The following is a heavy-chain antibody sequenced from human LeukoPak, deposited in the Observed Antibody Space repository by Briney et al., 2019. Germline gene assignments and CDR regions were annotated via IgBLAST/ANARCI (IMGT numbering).Heavy chain of an antibody. D-gene: IGHD2-2*01. CDR2: ISYDGSNK. J-gene: IGHJ3*02. CDR3: ARVNIVVVPAVDDAFDI. CDR1: GFTFSSYA. V-gene: IGHV3-30-3*01. Sequence: GGSLRLSCAASGFTFSSYAMHWVRQAPGKGLEWVAVISYDGSNKYYADSVKGRFTISRDNSKNTLYLQMNSLRAEDTAVYYCARVNIVVVPAVDDAFDIWGQGTMVTVSS.